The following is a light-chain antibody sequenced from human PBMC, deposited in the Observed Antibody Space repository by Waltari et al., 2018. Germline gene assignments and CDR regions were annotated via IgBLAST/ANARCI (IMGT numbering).Light chain of an antibody. CDR1: ALSKQY. J-gene: IGLJ2*01. CDR3: QSADSSGSVV. V-gene: IGLV3-25*03. CDR2: KDS. Sequence: SFELTQPPSLLVSPGQTARITCSGDALSKQYAYWHQQRPGLAPGLVVYKDSGRPSGTPGRLSGSSSGTTVTWNISGVQAEDEADYYCQSADSSGSVVFGGGTKLTVL.